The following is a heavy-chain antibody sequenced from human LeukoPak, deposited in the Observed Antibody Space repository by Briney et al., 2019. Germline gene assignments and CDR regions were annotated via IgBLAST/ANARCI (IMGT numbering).Heavy chain of an antibody. J-gene: IGHJ3*02. CDR1: GFTVSSNY. Sequence: GGSLRLSCAASGFTVSSNYMSWVRQAPGKGLEWVSVIYSGGSTYYADSVKGRSTISRDNSKNTLYLQMNSLRAEDTAVYYCARDTFGSSAFDIWGQGTMVTVSS. CDR3: ARDTFGSSAFDI. V-gene: IGHV3-66*01. D-gene: IGHD3-16*01. CDR2: IYSGGST.